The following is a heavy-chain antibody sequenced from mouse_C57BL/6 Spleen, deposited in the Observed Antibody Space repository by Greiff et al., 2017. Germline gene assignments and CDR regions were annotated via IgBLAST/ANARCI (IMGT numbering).Heavy chain of an antibody. D-gene: IGHD1-1*01. CDR3: TRRGYYYGFAY. V-gene: IGHV5S21*01. Sequence: EVQGVESGAGLVKPGGSLKFSCAASGFTFSSYAMSWVRQTPEKRLEWVAYISSGGDYIYYADPVKGRFTISRDNARNTLYLQMSSLKSEDTAMYYCTRRGYYYGFAYWGQGTLVTVSA. J-gene: IGHJ3*01. CDR1: GFTFSSYA. CDR2: ISSGGDYI.